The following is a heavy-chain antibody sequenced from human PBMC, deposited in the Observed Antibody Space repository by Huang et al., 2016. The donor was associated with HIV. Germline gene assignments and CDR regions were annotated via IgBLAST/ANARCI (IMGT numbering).Heavy chain of an antibody. CDR2: MNRKSCNR. J-gene: IGHJ6*03. CDR3: ARATRYGDYGLGHYQYYMDV. Sequence: QVQLVQSGAEVTKPGASVKVSCTASGYTFSNYDINWVRQATGQELEWRGWMNRKSCNRGYGWKCQGRVTYTRNTSIKTVYMEVSSLGSEDTAVYFCARATRYGDYGLGHYQYYMDVWGEGTTVTVSS. CDR1: GYTFSNYD. V-gene: IGHV1-8*03. D-gene: IGHD4-17*01.